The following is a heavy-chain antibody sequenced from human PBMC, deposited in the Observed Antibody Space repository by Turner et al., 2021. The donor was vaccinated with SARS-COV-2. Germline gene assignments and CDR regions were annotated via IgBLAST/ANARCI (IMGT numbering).Heavy chain of an antibody. J-gene: IGHJ4*02. V-gene: IGHV3-30-3*01. CDR2: RSYDGSNK. Sequence: QVQLVESGGGVVQPGRSLRLSCAASGFTFSSYAMNWVRQAPGKGLEWVAVRSYDGSNKYYADSVKGRLTISRDNSKNTLYLQMNSLRAEDTAVYYCARDKTGGYYGPLDYWGQGTLVTVSS. CDR1: GFTFSSYA. D-gene: IGHD3-22*01. CDR3: ARDKTGGYYGPLDY.